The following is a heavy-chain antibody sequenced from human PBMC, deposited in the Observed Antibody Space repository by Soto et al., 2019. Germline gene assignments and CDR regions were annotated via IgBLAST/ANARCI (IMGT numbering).Heavy chain of an antibody. D-gene: IGHD1-1*01. CDR3: ASLLERTTVTRTDY. Sequence: PSETLSLTCAVYGGSFSGYYWSWIRQPPGKGLEWIGEINHSGSTNYNPSLKSRVTISVDTSKNQFSLKLSSVTAADTAVYYCASLLERTTVTRTDYWGQGTLVTVSS. V-gene: IGHV4-34*01. CDR2: INHSGST. J-gene: IGHJ4*02. CDR1: GGSFSGYY.